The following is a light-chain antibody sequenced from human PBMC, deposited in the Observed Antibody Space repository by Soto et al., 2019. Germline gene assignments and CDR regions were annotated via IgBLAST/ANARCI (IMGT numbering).Light chain of an antibody. Sequence: ETVMTQSPATLSVSPGERATLSCRASQSVSSNLAWYHQKPGQAPRLLIFGASTRATGIPIRFSGSGSGTEFPLTISSLQSEDFAVYYCQQYKDWPLITFGQGTRLEIK. CDR3: QQYKDWPLIT. J-gene: IGKJ5*01. V-gene: IGKV3-15*01. CDR1: QSVSSN. CDR2: GAS.